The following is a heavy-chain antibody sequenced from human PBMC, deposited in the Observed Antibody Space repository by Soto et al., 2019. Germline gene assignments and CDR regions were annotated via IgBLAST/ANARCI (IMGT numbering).Heavy chain of an antibody. V-gene: IGHV1-2*02. D-gene: IGHD2-2*01. J-gene: IGHJ5*02. CDR3: ARARRVVVRFDP. CDR1: GYTFTGYY. Sequence: ASVKVSCKASGYTFTGYYMHWVRQAPGQGLEWMGWINPNSGGTNYAQKFQGRVTMTRDTSISTAYMELSRLRSGDTAVYYCARARRVVVRFDPWGQGTLVTVSS. CDR2: INPNSGGT.